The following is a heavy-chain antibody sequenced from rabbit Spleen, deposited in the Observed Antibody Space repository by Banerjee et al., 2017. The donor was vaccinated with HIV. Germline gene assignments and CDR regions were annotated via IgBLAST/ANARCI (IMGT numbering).Heavy chain of an antibody. CDR3: ARDKNDGSRYYFNL. V-gene: IGHV1S40*01. Sequence: QSLEESGGDLVKPGASLTLTCTASGFSFSSSDYMCWVRQAPGKELEWIACIAGSSSGFTYSANWAKGRFTCSTTSSTVDLKMSSLTAADTATYFCARDKNDGSRYYFNLWSPSNLVTIS. CDR2: IAGSSSGFT. CDR1: GFSFSSSDY. J-gene: IGHJ4*01. D-gene: IGHD3-1*01.